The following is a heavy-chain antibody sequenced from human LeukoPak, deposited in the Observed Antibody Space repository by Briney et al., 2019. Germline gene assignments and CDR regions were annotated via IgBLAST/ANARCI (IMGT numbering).Heavy chain of an antibody. CDR3: ARGHPIVGATTPIYMDV. D-gene: IGHD1-26*01. Sequence: TSETLSLTCAVYGGSFSGYYWSWIPQPPGKGLEWIGEINHSGSTRYNPSLKSRVTISVDTSKNQFSLKLSSVTAADTAVYYCARGHPIVGATTPIYMDVWGKGTTVTVSS. CDR1: GGSFSGYY. CDR2: INHSGST. J-gene: IGHJ6*03. V-gene: IGHV4-34*01.